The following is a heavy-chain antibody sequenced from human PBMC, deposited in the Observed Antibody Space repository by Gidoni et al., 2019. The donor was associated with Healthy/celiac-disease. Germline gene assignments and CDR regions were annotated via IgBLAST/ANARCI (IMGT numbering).Heavy chain of an antibody. CDR3: AKGRTAAGLFDY. CDR2: ISGSGGST. Sequence: EVQLLESGGGLVQPGGSMRLSCAASGCTFSSYAMSWVRQAAGKGLDWVSAISGSGGSTYYADSVKGRFTIARDNSKKTLDLQMNSLRSEDTAVYYCAKGRTAAGLFDYWGQGTLVTVSS. V-gene: IGHV3-23*01. CDR1: GCTFSSYA. J-gene: IGHJ4*02. D-gene: IGHD6-13*01.